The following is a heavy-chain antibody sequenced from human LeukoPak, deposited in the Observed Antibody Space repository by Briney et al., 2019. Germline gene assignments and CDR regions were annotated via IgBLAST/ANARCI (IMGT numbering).Heavy chain of an antibody. J-gene: IGHJ4*02. CDR3: LRGDRRDY. V-gene: IGHV3-74*01. CDR2: INNDGSTT. CDR1: GFTFSNAW. Sequence: GGSLRLSCAASGFTFSNAWMSWVRQTPGKGLVWVSRINNDGSTTSYADSVKGRFTISRDNAKDSLYLQMNSLRVEDTAVYYCLRGDRRDYWGQGTLVTVSS.